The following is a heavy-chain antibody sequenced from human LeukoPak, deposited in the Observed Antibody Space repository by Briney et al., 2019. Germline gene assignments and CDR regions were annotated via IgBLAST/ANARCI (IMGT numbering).Heavy chain of an antibody. CDR2: ISYDGRNK. CDR3: AKGPLRGTAAAIDY. J-gene: IGHJ4*02. V-gene: IGHV3-30*18. Sequence: GGSLRLSCAASGFTFNNYGMHWVRQAPGKGLEWVAVISYDGRNKHYPDSVRGRLTISRDISTDTLWLQMDSLRTEDTAVYYCAKGPLRGTAAAIDYWGQGTLDTVSS. CDR1: GFTFNNYG. D-gene: IGHD2-2*01.